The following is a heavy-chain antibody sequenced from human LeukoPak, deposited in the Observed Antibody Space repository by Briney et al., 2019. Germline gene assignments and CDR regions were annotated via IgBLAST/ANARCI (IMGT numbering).Heavy chain of an antibody. CDR1: GYSFTSYW. V-gene: IGHV5-51*01. CDR3: ARQVDYGREAFDI. CDR2: IYPGDSDT. Sequence: GESLKISCKGSGYSFTSYWIGWVRQMPGKGLEWMGIIYPGDSDTRYSPSFQGQVTISADKSISTAYPQWSSLKASDTAMYYCARQVDYGREAFDIWGQGTMVTVSS. D-gene: IGHD4-17*01. J-gene: IGHJ3*02.